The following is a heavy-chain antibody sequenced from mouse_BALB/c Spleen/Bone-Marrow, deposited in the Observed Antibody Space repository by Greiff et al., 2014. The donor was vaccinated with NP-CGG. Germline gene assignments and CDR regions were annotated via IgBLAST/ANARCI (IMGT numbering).Heavy chain of an antibody. V-gene: IGHV1-7*01. CDR1: GYTFTSYW. Sequence: QVHVKQSGAELAKPGASVKMSCKASGYTFTSYWMHWVKQRPGQGLEWIGYINPSTGYTAYNQNFKDKATLTADKSSSTAYMQLSSLTSEDSAVYYCALYYRYDTSDYWGQGTTLTVSS. CDR2: INPSTGYT. D-gene: IGHD2-14*01. CDR3: ALYYRYDTSDY. J-gene: IGHJ2*01.